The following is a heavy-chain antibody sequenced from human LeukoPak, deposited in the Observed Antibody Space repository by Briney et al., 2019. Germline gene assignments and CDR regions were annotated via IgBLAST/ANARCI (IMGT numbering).Heavy chain of an antibody. CDR2: ISSSGGGT. V-gene: IGHV3-23*01. CDR3: AKSGTEDGYNIYFDH. Sequence: GGSLRLCCAASGFTFSSSAMSWVRQAPGKGLEWISLISSSGGGTHYADSVRGRFTISRDNSKNTLYVQMNSLRAEDTAVYYCAKSGTEDGYNIYFDHWGQGTLVTVSS. D-gene: IGHD5-24*01. CDR1: GFTFSSSA. J-gene: IGHJ4*02.